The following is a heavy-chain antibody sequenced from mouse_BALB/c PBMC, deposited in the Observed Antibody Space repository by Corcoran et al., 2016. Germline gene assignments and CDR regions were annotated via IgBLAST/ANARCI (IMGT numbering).Heavy chain of an antibody. CDR2: IDPENGNT. CDR3: ARGRGRFAY. V-gene: IGHV14-1*02. CDR1: GFNIKDYY. Sequence: EVQLQQSGAELVRPGALVKLSCKASGFNIKDYYMHWVKQRPEQGLEWIGWIDPENGNTIYDPKVQGKASITADTSSNTAYLQLSSLTSEDTAVYYCARGRGRFAYWGQGTLVTVSA. J-gene: IGHJ3*01.